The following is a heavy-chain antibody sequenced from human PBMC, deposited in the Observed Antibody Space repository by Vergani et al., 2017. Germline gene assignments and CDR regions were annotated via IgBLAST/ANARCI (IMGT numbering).Heavy chain of an antibody. CDR3: ARDGPDY. Sequence: EVQLVESGGGLVQPGGSLRLSCAASGFMFSNYWMNWVRQAPGKGLEWVANIKQDGSEKYYVDSVRGRFTISRDNAKNSLYLQMNSLRAEDTAVYYCARDGPDYWGQGTLVTVSS. CDR1: GFMFSNYW. CDR2: IKQDGSEK. V-gene: IGHV3-7*03. J-gene: IGHJ4*02.